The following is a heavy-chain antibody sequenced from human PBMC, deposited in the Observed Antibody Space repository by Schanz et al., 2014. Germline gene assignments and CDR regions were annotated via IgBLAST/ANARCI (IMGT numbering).Heavy chain of an antibody. J-gene: IGHJ3*02. V-gene: IGHV3-23*04. CDR1: GFNFSSYS. D-gene: IGHD3-10*01. Sequence: EVQLVESGGGLVQPGGSLRLSCAASGFNFSSYSLNWVRQAPGKGLEWVSALSEGGGGTYYADSVKGRFTISRDNSKNTLYLQMNSLRAEDTAVYYCAKGRFGELSAFDIWGQGTMVTVSS. CDR3: AKGRFGELSAFDI. CDR2: LSEGGGGT.